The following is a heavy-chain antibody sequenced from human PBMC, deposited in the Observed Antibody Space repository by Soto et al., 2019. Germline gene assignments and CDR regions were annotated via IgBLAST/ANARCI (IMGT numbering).Heavy chain of an antibody. Sequence: PSETLSLTCTVSGGSISSYYWSWLRQPPGKGLEWIGYIYYSGSTNYNPSLKSRVTISVDTSKNQFSLKLSSVTAADTAVYYCARGRGVTGTTFDPWGQGTLVTVSS. V-gene: IGHV4-59*01. CDR3: ARGRGVTGTTFDP. J-gene: IGHJ5*02. CDR2: IYYSGST. D-gene: IGHD1-7*01. CDR1: GGSISSYY.